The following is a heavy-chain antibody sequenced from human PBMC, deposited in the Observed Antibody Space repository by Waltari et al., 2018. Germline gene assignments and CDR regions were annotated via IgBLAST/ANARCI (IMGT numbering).Heavy chain of an antibody. J-gene: IGHJ6*02. CDR2: ISASNGNT. CDR3: ARYRGLYDSSGQYYYYGMDV. CDR1: GYTFTSYG. Sequence: QVQLVQSGAEVKKPGASVKVSCKASGYTFTSYGISWVRQAPGQGLGWMVWISASNGNTNYAQKLQGRVTMTTDTSTSTAYMELRSLRSDDTAVYYCARYRGLYDSSGQYYYYGMDVWGQGTTVTVSS. D-gene: IGHD3-22*01. V-gene: IGHV1-18*01.